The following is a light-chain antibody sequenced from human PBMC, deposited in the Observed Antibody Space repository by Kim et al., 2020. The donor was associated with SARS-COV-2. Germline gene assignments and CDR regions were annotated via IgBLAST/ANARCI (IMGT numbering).Light chain of an antibody. CDR1: QSVGIY. J-gene: IGKJ1*01. V-gene: IGKV1-5*03. CDR3: QQYETYWT. CDR2: KAS. Sequence: DMQMTQSPSTLSASVGDRVTITCRASQSVGIYLAWYQQKPGKAPNLLIYKASTLESGVPPRFSGSGSGTEFTLTISSLQPDDFATYYCQQYETYWTFGQGTKVDIK.